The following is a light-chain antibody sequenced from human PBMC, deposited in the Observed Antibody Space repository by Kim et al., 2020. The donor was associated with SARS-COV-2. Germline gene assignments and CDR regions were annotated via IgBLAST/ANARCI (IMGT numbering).Light chain of an antibody. J-gene: IGLJ3*02. CDR3: NSRDSSGNLNWV. V-gene: IGLV3-19*01. CDR1: SLQTYY. Sequence: GKTGRNQRQGGSLQTYYASWEQQKPGQAPLLVIYDKGSRPSGIPDRFSGSSSGNTASFTNTGAQAEDEGEYYCNSRDSSGNLNWVFGGGTQLTVL. CDR2: DKG.